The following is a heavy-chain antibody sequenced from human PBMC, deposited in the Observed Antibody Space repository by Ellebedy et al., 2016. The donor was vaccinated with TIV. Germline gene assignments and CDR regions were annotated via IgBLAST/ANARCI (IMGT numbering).Heavy chain of an antibody. D-gene: IGHD3-10*01. CDR3: ARWFGVLLYVRWFDT. J-gene: IGHJ5*02. CDR2: IYHSGNT. Sequence: SETLSLTCTVSGDSLSSSSSYWGWIRQPPGKGLEWIGSIYHSGNTYYNPSLESRVTLSVDTSQGQFSLKLSSVTAADTAVYYCARWFGVLLYVRWFDTWGQGTLVTVSS. CDR1: GDSLSSSSSY. V-gene: IGHV4-39*01.